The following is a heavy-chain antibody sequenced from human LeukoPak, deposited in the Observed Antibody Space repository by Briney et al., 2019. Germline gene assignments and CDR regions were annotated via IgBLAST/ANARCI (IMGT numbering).Heavy chain of an antibody. J-gene: IGHJ3*02. D-gene: IGHD1-26*01. CDR2: IKQDGSEK. CDR1: GFTFSSYG. CDR3: ARDLSGMGADNAFDI. Sequence: PGGSLRLSCAASGFTFSSYGMHWVRQAPGKGLEWVANIKQDGSEKYYVDSVKGRFTISRDNAKNSLYLQMNSLRAEDTAVYYCARDLSGMGADNAFDIWGQGTMVTVSS. V-gene: IGHV3-7*01.